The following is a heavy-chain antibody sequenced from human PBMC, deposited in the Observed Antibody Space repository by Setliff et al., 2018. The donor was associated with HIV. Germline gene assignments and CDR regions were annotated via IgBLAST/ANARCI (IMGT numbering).Heavy chain of an antibody. Sequence: SETLSLTCTVSAGSISSDSYYWGWIRQFPGKGLEWIGSIYYSGGTYYNPSLKSRVTISVDTSKHQFSLRLSSVTAADTAVYYCARLYYYGSGNYNDAFDIWGQGTMVTVSS. D-gene: IGHD3-10*01. CDR1: AGSISSDSYY. J-gene: IGHJ3*02. V-gene: IGHV4-39*07. CDR2: IYYSGGT. CDR3: ARLYYYGSGNYNDAFDI.